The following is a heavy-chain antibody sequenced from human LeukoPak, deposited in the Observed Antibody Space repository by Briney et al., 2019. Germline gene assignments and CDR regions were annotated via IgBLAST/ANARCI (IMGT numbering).Heavy chain of an antibody. CDR2: IIPIFGTA. CDR1: GGTFSSYA. Sequence: SVKVSCKASGGTFSSYAISWVRQAPGQGLEWMGGIIPIFGTANYAQKFQGRVTITTDESTSTAYMELSSLRSEDTAVYYCARGLVGIVGARDYYYYMDVWGKGTTVTVSS. CDR3: ARGLVGIVGARDYYYYMDV. V-gene: IGHV1-69*05. J-gene: IGHJ6*03. D-gene: IGHD1-26*01.